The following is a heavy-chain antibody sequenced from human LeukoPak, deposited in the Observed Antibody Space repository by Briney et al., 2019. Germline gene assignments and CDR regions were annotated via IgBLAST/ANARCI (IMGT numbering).Heavy chain of an antibody. D-gene: IGHD2-8*02. Sequence: GGSLRLSCEASGFSFEEHAMHWVRQRPGRGLEWVSGISWNSDSTGYAESVKGRFTIFRDNAKNSLYLQMNSLRTEDTALYFCVRAHREEVLRYWAWYFDLWGRGALVTVSS. J-gene: IGHJ2*01. CDR1: GFSFEEHA. V-gene: IGHV3-9*01. CDR3: VRAHREEVLRYWAWYFDL. CDR2: ISWNSDST.